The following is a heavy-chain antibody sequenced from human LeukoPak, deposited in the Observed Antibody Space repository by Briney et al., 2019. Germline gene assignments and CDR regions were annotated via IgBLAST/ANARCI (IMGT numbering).Heavy chain of an antibody. CDR2: LSGGGDST. J-gene: IGHJ4*02. CDR3: TRLSGTFGTTSRVLDS. Sequence: PGGSLRLSCATSGFTFTTYAMGWVRQAPGTGREWVSALSGGGDSTCYADSVKGRLTISRDNSRNTLSLQMNSLGAEDRAVYYCTRLSGTFGTTSRVLDSWGQGTQVTVSS. V-gene: IGHV3-23*01. CDR1: GFTFTTYA. D-gene: IGHD1-1*01.